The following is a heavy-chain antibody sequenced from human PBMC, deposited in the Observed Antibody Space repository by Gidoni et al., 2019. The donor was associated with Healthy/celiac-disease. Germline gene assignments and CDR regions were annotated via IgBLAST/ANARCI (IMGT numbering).Heavy chain of an antibody. CDR3: AKGGMTTHPTDAFDI. D-gene: IGHD6-13*01. J-gene: IGHJ3*02. CDR2: ISYDGSNK. V-gene: IGHV3-30*18. Sequence: QVQLVESGGGVVQPGRSLRLSCAASGFTFRSYGMHWVRQAPGKGRELVAVISYDGSNKYYADSVKGRFTISRDNSKNTLYLQMNSLSAEDTAVYYCAKGGMTTHPTDAFDIWGQGTMVTVSS. CDR1: GFTFRSYG.